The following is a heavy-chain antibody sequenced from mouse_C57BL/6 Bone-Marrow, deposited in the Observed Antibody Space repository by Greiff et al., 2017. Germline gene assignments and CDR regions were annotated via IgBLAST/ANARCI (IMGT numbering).Heavy chain of an antibody. CDR2: IDPENGDT. D-gene: IGHD1-1*01. CDR3: TTGSVDY. J-gene: IGHJ2*01. CDR1: GFNIKDDY. Sequence: FQLQQSGAELVRPGASVKLSCTASGFNIKDDYMHWVKQRPEQGLEWIGWIDPENGDTESASKFQGKATITADTSSNTAYLQLSSLTSEDTAVYYCTTGSVDYWGQGTTLTVSS. V-gene: IGHV14-4*01.